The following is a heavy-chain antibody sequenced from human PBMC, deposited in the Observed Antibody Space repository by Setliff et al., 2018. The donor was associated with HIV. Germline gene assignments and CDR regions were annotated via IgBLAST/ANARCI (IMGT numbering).Heavy chain of an antibody. CDR2: VYHTGST. Sequence: KPSETLSLTCTVSSGSISGTSYYWGWLRQPPGKGLEWIGSVYHTGSTYYNPSLKSRVTMSADTSKNQFSLKLSSVTAADTAIYYCARRIYGNNPYFDYWSQGTLVTVSS. D-gene: IGHD4-17*01. CDR1: SGSISGTSYY. J-gene: IGHJ4*02. V-gene: IGHV4-39*07. CDR3: ARRIYGNNPYFDY.